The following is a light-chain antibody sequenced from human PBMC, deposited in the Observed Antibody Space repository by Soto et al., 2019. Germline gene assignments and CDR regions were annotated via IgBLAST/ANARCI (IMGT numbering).Light chain of an antibody. Sequence: DSVMTQSPDSLAVSLGERATINCKSSQSVLYSSNNKNYLAWYQQKAGQPPNLIIFWTSTRKSGVPDRLSGSGSGADLTLTISSLQAEDVAVYYCYQYYTTPWTFGQGTRVEIK. CDR3: YQYYTTPWT. CDR2: WTS. V-gene: IGKV4-1*01. J-gene: IGKJ1*01. CDR1: QSVLYSSNNKNY.